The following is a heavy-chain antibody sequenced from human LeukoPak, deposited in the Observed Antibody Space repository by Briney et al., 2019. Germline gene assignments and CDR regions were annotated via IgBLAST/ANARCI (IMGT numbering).Heavy chain of an antibody. CDR1: GGSISSGGYY. J-gene: IGHJ5*02. D-gene: IGHD4-17*01. V-gene: IGHV4-31*03. CDR2: IYYSGST. Sequence: SETLSLTCTVSGGSISSGGYYWSWIRQRPGKGLEWIGYIYYSGSTYYNPSLKSRVTISVDTSKNQFSLKLSSVTAADTAVYYCARGDYAAWFDPWGQGTLVTVSS. CDR3: ARGDYAAWFDP.